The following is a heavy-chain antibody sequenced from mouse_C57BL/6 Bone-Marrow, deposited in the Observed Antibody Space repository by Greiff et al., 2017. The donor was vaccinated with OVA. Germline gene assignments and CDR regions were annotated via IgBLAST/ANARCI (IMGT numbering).Heavy chain of an antibody. V-gene: IGHV14-4*01. J-gene: IGHJ4*01. CDR2: IDPENGDT. CDR3: TTWGAMDY. CDR1: GFNIKDDY. Sequence: DVQLQESGAELVRPGASVKLSCTASGFNIKDDYMHWVKQRPEQGLEWIGWIDPENGDTEYASKFQGKATITADTSSNTAYLQLSSLTSEDTAVYYCTTWGAMDYWGQGTSVTVSS.